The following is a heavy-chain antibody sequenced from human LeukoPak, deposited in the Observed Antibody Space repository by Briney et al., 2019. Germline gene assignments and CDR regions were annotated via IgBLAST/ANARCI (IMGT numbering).Heavy chain of an antibody. CDR1: GDSISSGYY. D-gene: IGHD2-21*01. V-gene: IGHV4-38-2*02. CDR3: ARDAGGDFDY. Sequence: PSETLSLTCNVPGDSISSGYYWGWIRQPPGKALEWIGTTFHSGSPNYNPSLKSRVTISIDTSKNQFSLKLSSVTAADTAFYYCARDAGGDFDYWGQGTLVTVSS. CDR2: TFHSGSP. J-gene: IGHJ4*02.